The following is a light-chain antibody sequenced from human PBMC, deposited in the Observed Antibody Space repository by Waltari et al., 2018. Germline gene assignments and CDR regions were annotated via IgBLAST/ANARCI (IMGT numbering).Light chain of an antibody. J-gene: IGKJ4*01. CDR2: DGS. Sequence: AIQLTQYPSSLSASVGDRVTITCRASQGISSALAWYKQKPGKAPKLLIYDGSSLESGVPSRFSGSGSGTDFTLTISSLQPEDFATYYCQQCTNYPLTFGGGTKVEIK. V-gene: IGKV1D-13*01. CDR3: QQCTNYPLT. CDR1: QGISSA.